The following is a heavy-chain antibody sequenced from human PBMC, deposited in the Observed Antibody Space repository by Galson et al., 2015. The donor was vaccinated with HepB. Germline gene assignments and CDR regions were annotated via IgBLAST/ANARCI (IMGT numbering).Heavy chain of an antibody. D-gene: IGHD2-15*01. Sequence: SLTCAVYGASFSGYYWSWIRQPPGKGLEWIGEINYSGSTNYNPSLKSRVTISVDTSKNQFSLKLSSVTAADTAVYYCARGRLRWGIIAAATPKVHAFDIWGQGTMVTVSS. V-gene: IGHV4-34*01. CDR3: ARGRLRWGIIAAATPKVHAFDI. CDR1: GASFSGYY. J-gene: IGHJ3*02. CDR2: INYSGST.